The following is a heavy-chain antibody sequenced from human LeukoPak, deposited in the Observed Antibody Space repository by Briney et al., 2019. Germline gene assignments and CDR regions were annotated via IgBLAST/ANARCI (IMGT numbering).Heavy chain of an antibody. J-gene: IGHJ3*02. Sequence: GGSLRLSCAASGFTFSSNYMSWVRQAPGKGLEWVSVIYGGGSTYYSDSVKGRFTISRDNSKNTLYLQMNNLRAEDTAVYYCAREGYCSSTSCYTLGDAFDIWGQGTMVTVSS. CDR1: GFTFSSNY. V-gene: IGHV3-53*01. CDR2: IYGGGST. D-gene: IGHD2-2*02. CDR3: AREGYCSSTSCYTLGDAFDI.